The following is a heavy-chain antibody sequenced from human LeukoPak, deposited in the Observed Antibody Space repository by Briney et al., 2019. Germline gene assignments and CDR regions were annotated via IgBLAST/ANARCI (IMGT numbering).Heavy chain of an antibody. Sequence: PGGSLRLSCAASGFTFSNYAMSWVRQAPGKGLEWVSSISVSGGNTYYADSVKGRFTISRDNSKNTLYLQMNSLTAEDTAVYYCARGLHHGGSYPGYWGQGTLVTVSS. CDR2: ISVSGGNT. V-gene: IGHV3-23*01. J-gene: IGHJ4*02. CDR1: GFTFSNYA. D-gene: IGHD1-26*01. CDR3: ARGLHHGGSYPGY.